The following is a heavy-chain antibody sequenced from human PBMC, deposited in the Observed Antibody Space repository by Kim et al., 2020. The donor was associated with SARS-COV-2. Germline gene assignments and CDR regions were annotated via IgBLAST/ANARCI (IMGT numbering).Heavy chain of an antibody. Sequence: SVKVSCKASGGTFSSYAISWVRQAPGQGLEWMGGIIPIFGTANYAQKFQGRVTTTADESTSTAYMELSSLRSEDTAVYYCARYSGYPEGIFDYWGQGTLVTVSA. CDR2: IIPIFGTA. CDR3: ARYSGYPEGIFDY. CDR1: GGTFSSYA. D-gene: IGHD5-12*01. J-gene: IGHJ4*02. V-gene: IGHV1-69*13.